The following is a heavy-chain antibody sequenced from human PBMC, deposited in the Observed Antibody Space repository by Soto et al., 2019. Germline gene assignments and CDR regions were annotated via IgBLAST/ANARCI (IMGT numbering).Heavy chain of an antibody. V-gene: IGHV1-2*04. J-gene: IGHJ4*02. D-gene: IGHD3-3*01. CDR3: ARGGGTIFGVGGGYYFDY. CDR1: GYTFTGYY. CDR2: INPNSGGT. Sequence: ASVKVSCKASGYTFTGYYMHWVRQAPGQGLEWMGWINPNSGGTNYAQKFQGWVTMTRDTSISTAYMELSRLRSDDTAVYYCARGGGTIFGVGGGYYFDYWGQGTLVTVSS.